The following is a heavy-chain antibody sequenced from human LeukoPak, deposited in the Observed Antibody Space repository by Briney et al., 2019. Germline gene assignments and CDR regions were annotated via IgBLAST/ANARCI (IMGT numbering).Heavy chain of an antibody. J-gene: IGHJ4*02. D-gene: IGHD1-26*01. V-gene: IGHV4-59*08. Sequence: SETLSLTCAVSGDSISSYYWSWIRQTPGKGLEWIGYIYYSGSTNYSPSLKSRVSISLDTSKNQVSLKLSSVTAADTAVYYCARHGSWQQGNYCFDYWGQGTLVTVSS. CDR1: GDSISSYY. CDR3: ARHGSWQQGNYCFDY. CDR2: IYYSGST.